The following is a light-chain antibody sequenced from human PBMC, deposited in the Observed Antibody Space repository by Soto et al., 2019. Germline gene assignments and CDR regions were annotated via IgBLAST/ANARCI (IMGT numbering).Light chain of an antibody. V-gene: IGKV1-27*01. CDR2: AAS. CDR3: QKYNSAPFP. Sequence: IQLTQTPSSLSASIGDRVTIACRSSQCISNYLAWYQQKPGKVPKLLIYAASTLQSGVPSRFSGSGSGTDFTLTISSLQPEDVATYYCQKYNSAPFPFGGGTKADIK. CDR1: QCISNY. J-gene: IGKJ4*01.